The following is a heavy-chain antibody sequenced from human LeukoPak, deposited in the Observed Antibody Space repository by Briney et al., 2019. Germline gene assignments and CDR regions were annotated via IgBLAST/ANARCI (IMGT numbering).Heavy chain of an antibody. Sequence: GGSLRLSCAASGFTVSNNYMSWVRQAPGKGLEWVSVIYSGGNTYFADSVKGRFAISRDNSKNTLYLQMNSLRAEDTAVYYCAKDRLIFGVVIFHGGLDYWGQGTLVTVSS. CDR3: AKDRLIFGVVIFHGGLDY. D-gene: IGHD3-3*01. J-gene: IGHJ4*02. V-gene: IGHV3-53*05. CDR1: GFTVSNNY. CDR2: IYSGGNT.